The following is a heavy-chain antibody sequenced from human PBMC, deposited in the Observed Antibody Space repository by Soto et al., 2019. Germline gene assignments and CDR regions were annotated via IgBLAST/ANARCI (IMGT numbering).Heavy chain of an antibody. D-gene: IGHD6-13*01. CDR2: ISAYNGNT. Sequence: ASVKVSCKASGYTFTSYGISWVRPAPGQRLEWKGWISAYNGNTNYAQKLQGRVTMTTDTSTSTAYMELRSLRSDDTAVYYCARELFGGSSWTHYYYYYYMDVWGKGTTVTVSS. CDR1: GYTFTSYG. CDR3: ARELFGGSSWTHYYYYYYMDV. V-gene: IGHV1-18*01. J-gene: IGHJ6*03.